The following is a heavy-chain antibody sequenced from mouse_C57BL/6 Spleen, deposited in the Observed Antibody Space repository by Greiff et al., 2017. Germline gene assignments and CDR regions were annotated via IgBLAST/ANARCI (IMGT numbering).Heavy chain of an antibody. CDR2: IDPENGDT. Sequence: VQLKESGAELVRPGASVKLSCTASGFNIKDDYMHWVKQRPEQGLEWIGWIDPENGDTEYASKFQGKATIPADTSSNTAYLQLSSLTSEYTAVYYCTTWAVDYWGQGTTLTVSS. CDR1: GFNIKDDY. J-gene: IGHJ2*01. D-gene: IGHD4-1*01. CDR3: TTWAVDY. V-gene: IGHV14-4*01.